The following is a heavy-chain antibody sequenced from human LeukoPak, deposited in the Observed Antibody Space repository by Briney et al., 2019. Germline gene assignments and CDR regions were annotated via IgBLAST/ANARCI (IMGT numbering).Heavy chain of an antibody. CDR1: GFTFSDYY. CDR3: ARNGLWFGELVYYYYYMDV. J-gene: IGHJ6*03. V-gene: IGHV3-11*04. D-gene: IGHD3-10*01. CDR2: ISSSGSTI. Sequence: PGGSLRLSCAASGFTFSDYYMSWIRQAPGKGLERVSYISSSGSTIYYADSVKGRFTISRGNAKNSLYLQMNSLRAEDTAVYYCARNGLWFGELVYYYYYMDVWGEGTTVTVSS.